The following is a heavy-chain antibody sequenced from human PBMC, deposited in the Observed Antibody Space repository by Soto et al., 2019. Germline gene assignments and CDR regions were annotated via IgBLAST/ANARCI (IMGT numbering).Heavy chain of an antibody. J-gene: IGHJ6*02. D-gene: IGHD7-27*01. CDR3: WKLSGRGRSYGLDV. CDR2: VSGSGGGT. CDR1: AFRFNKYA. V-gene: IGHV3-23*01. Sequence: PGGALRVSCAASAFRFNKYAMSWVRQAPGKGLEWFSSVSGSGGGTYYADSVKGRFSISRDNSKETVFLQMNGLRAEDTAVYYCWKLSGRGRSYGLDVWGQGSTVTGSS.